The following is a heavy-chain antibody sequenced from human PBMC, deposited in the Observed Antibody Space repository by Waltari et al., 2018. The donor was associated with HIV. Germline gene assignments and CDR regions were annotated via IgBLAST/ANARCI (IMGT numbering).Heavy chain of an antibody. J-gene: IGHJ6*02. CDR1: GLTVSSNF. CDR2: IYSGGST. V-gene: IGHV3-53*01. CDR3: ARDGATAFGMDV. D-gene: IGHD6-13*01. Sequence: EVQLVESGGGLMQPGGSLRLSCAASGLTVSSNFMPWVRQAPGKGLEWVSLIYSGGSTYYADSVKGRFTISRDNSKNTLYLQMNSLRAEDTAVYYCARDGATAFGMDVWGQGTTVTVSS.